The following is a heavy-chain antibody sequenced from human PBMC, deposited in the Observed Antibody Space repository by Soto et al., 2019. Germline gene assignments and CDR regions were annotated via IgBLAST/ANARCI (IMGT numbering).Heavy chain of an antibody. J-gene: IGHJ4*02. CDR2: ISSSGDHT. CDR1: GFTFSDYA. Sequence: EVQLLESGGGLVQPGGSLRLSCAASGFTFSDYAMSWVRQAPGKGLEWVSAISSSGDHTFYADSVKGRFTISRDNSKNTLYLPVNSLRAEDTAVYYCATLLRPGLQLFDFWGQGTLVTVSS. CDR3: ATLLRPGLQLFDF. D-gene: IGHD4-4*01. V-gene: IGHV3-23*01.